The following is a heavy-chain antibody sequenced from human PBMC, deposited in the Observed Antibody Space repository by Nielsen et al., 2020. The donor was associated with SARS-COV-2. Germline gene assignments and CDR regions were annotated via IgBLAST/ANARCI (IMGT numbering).Heavy chain of an antibody. CDR2: IYPGDSDT. V-gene: IGHV5-51*01. CDR3: ATGEGSAMVPNWFDR. D-gene: IGHD5-18*01. J-gene: IGHJ5*02. CDR1: GYSFTSYW. Sequence: GESLKISCQGSGYSFTSYWIGWVRQMPGKGLEWMGIIYPGDSDTRYSPSFQGQVTISADKSISTAYLQWSSLKASDTAMYYCATGEGSAMVPNWFDRWGQGTLVTVSS.